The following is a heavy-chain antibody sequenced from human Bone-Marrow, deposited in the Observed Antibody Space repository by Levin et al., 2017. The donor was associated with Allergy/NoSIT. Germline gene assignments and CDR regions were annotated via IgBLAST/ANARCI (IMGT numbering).Heavy chain of an antibody. CDR2: ISSKPDGATT. Sequence: HGESLKISCAASGFSLSNAWMNWVRQAPGKGMEWIGRISSKPDGATTDYAAPLKGRFTISRDDSTNTLYLEVNSLKVEDTAVYYCSTQFQWWGQGTLVTVSS. J-gene: IGHJ4*02. CDR3: STQFQW. V-gene: IGHV3-15*01. D-gene: IGHD6-19*01. CDR1: GFSLSNAW.